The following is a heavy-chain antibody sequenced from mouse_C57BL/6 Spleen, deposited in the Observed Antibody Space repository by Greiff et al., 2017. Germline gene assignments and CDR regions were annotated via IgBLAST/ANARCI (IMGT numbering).Heavy chain of an antibody. CDR1: GYTFTEYT. D-gene: IGHD1-1*01. CDR3: ARHEDPSYYYGSSYVGFAY. J-gene: IGHJ3*01. CDR2: FYPGSGSI. Sequence: QVQLQQSGAELVKPGASVKLSCKASGYTFTEYTIHWVKQRSGQGLEWIGWFYPGSGSIKYNEKFKDKATLTADKSSSTVYIELSRLTSEDSAVXFCARHEDPSYYYGSSYVGFAYWGQGTLVTVSA. V-gene: IGHV1-62-2*01.